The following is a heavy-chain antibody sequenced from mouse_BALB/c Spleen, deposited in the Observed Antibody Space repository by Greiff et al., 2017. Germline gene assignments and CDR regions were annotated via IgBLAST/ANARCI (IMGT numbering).Heavy chain of an antibody. D-gene: IGHD4-1*01. Sequence: QVQLQQSAAELARPGASVKMSCKASGYTFTSYTMHWVKQRPGQGLEWIGYINPSSGYTEYNQKFKDKTTLTADKSSSTAYMQLSSLTSEDSAVYYCARKLGRNYAMDHWGQGTSVTVSS. CDR1: GYTFTSYT. V-gene: IGHV1-4*02. CDR2: INPSSGYT. CDR3: ARKLGRNYAMDH. J-gene: IGHJ4*01.